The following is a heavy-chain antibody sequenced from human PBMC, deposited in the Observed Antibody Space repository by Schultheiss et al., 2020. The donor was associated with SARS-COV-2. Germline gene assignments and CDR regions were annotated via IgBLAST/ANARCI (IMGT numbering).Heavy chain of an antibody. Sequence: SETLSLTCTVSGGSISSSSYYWGWIRQPPGKGLEWIGYIYYSGTTYYNPSLKSRVTMSVDTSKNQFSLKLSSVTAADTAVYYCARQASYCSSTSCYNLDYFDYWGQGTLVTVSS. J-gene: IGHJ4*02. CDR1: GGSISSSSYY. CDR3: ARQASYCSSTSCYNLDYFDY. CDR2: IYYSGTT. D-gene: IGHD2-2*02. V-gene: IGHV4-39*01.